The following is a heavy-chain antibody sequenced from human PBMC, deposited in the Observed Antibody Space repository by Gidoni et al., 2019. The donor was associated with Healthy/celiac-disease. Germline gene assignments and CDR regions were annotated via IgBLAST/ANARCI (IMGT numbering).Heavy chain of an antibody. CDR2: ISSSGSTI. Sequence: EVQLVESGGGLVQPGGSLRLTCAASGFNFSSYEMNWVRQAPGKGLEWVSYISSSGSTIYYADSVKGRFTISRDNAKNSLYLQMNSLRAEDTAVYYCAKTAVGATSADAFDIWGQGTMVTVSS. V-gene: IGHV3-48*03. CDR3: AKTAVGATSADAFDI. J-gene: IGHJ3*02. CDR1: GFNFSSYE. D-gene: IGHD1-26*01.